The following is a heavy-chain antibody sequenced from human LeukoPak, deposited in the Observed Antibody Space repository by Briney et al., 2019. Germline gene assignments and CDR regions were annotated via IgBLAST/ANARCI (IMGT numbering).Heavy chain of an antibody. Sequence: ASVKVSCKTSGYTFTNYGISWVRQAPGQGLEWMGWISAYNGNTNYAQKLQGRVTMTTDTSTSTAYMELRSLRSDDTAVYYCARVVAKDYYDSSGYYSLVYYYYYMDVWGKGTTVTVSS. CDR2: ISAYNGNT. J-gene: IGHJ6*03. V-gene: IGHV1-18*01. CDR1: GYTFTNYG. D-gene: IGHD3-22*01. CDR3: ARVVAKDYYDSSGYYSLVYYYYYMDV.